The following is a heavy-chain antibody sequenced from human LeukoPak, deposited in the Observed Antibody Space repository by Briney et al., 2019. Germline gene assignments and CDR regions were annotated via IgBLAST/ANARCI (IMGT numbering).Heavy chain of an antibody. CDR2: IPYDGGNK. D-gene: IGHD3-22*01. J-gene: IGHJ4*02. CDR3: AKVYYYYDSSGYLDYFDY. CDR1: GFTFSSYG. Sequence: GGSLRLSCAASGFTFSSYGMHWVRQAPGKGLEWVAVIPYDGGNKYYADSVKGRFTISRDTSKSTLYLQMNSLRAEDTAVYYCAKVYYYYDSSGYLDYFDYGGQGTLVTVSS. V-gene: IGHV3-30*18.